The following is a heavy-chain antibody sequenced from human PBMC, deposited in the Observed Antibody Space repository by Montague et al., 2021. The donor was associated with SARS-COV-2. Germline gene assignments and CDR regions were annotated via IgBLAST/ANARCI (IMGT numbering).Heavy chain of an antibody. D-gene: IGHD3-10*01. V-gene: IGHV6-1*01. CDR3: ARDGGINSRPRPHTFHY. CDR2: TYYRSKWYY. Sequence: SAISGDSVSSNSAAWNWIRQSPSRGLEWLGRTYYRSKWYYDYAVSVKSRITINPDTSKNQFSLQLNSVTPEDTAVYYCARDGGINSRPRPHTFHYWGQGTLVTVSS. J-gene: IGHJ4*02. CDR1: GDSVSSNSAA.